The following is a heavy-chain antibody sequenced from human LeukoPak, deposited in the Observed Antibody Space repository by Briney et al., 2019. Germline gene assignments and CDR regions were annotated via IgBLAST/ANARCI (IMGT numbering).Heavy chain of an antibody. V-gene: IGHV3-30*02. Sequence: AGSLRLSCAASGFTFRKHGIHWVRQAPGKGLEWVALIRCDVTDRRSAVSVKGRVPVSRYNSKNMLNLQMNSLRAEDTAVYHCAKDRDYGDYAAAYYYYMDGWGKGT. CDR3: AKDRDYGDYAAAYYYYMDG. D-gene: IGHD4-17*01. J-gene: IGHJ6*03. CDR1: GFTFRKHG. CDR2: IRCDVTDR.